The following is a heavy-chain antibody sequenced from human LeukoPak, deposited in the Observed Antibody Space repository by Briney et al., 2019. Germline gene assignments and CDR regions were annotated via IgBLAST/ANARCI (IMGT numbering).Heavy chain of an antibody. D-gene: IGHD1-1*01. V-gene: IGHV3-21*01. J-gene: IGHJ4*02. CDR1: GFSFSTFA. CDR2: LTGANDYI. Sequence: GGSLRLSCAASGFSFSTFAMEWVRQAPGKGLEWVASLTGANDYIYHADSVKGRFTISRDNAKNSLFLQMDSLRPEDTAVYYCARLTGLSYGKYYFDFWGRGTLVTVSS. CDR3: ARLTGLSYGKYYFDF.